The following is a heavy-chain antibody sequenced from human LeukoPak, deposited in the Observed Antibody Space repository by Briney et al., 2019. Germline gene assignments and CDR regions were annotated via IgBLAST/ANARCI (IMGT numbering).Heavy chain of an antibody. CDR3: ARAAAGPLGNYFDY. J-gene: IGHJ4*02. D-gene: IGHD6-13*01. V-gene: IGHV4-38-2*02. CDR2: IYHSGST. CDR1: GYSISSGYY. Sequence: SETLSLTCTVSGYSISSGYYWGWIRQPPGKGLEWIGSIYHSGSTYYNPSLKSRVTISVDTSKNQFSLKLSSVTAADTAVYYCARAAAGPLGNYFDYWGQGTLVTASS.